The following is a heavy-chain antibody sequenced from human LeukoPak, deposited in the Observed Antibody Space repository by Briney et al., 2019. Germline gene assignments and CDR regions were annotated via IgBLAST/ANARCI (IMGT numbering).Heavy chain of an antibody. CDR3: ARRDYDFWSGYPTGV. Sequence: SETLSLTCAVYGGSFSGYYWSWIRQPPGKGLEWIGEINHSGSTNYNPSLKSRVTISVDTSKNQFSLKLSSVTAADTAVYYCARRDYDFWSGYPTGVWGKGTTVTVSS. V-gene: IGHV4-34*01. CDR1: GGSFSGYY. CDR2: INHSGST. J-gene: IGHJ6*04. D-gene: IGHD3-3*01.